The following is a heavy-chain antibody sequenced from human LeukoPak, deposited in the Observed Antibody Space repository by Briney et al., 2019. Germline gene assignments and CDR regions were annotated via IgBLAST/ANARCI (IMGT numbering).Heavy chain of an antibody. V-gene: IGHV1-2*02. CDR3: GVRSSSFDY. CDR1: GYTFTGSY. Sequence: ASVRGSCAASGYTFTGSYMHWVRQAPGHGLEWMGWINPNSGGTNYAQKFQGRVTMTSDKSISTTYMELSRLRSDDTAVYCCGVRSSSFDYWGQGTLVTVSS. CDR2: INPNSGGT. J-gene: IGHJ4*02. D-gene: IGHD6-6*01.